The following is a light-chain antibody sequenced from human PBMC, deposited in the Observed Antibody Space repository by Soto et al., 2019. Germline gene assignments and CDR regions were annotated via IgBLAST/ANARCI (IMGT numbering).Light chain of an antibody. CDR3: QQYDRWPMT. Sequence: VVMTQSPATLSVSSWERATLSCRASYSVSNNLAWYQQKPGQTPRLLIYRASTRATGIAVRFSGSGSGTDVTLTIASLQSEDFAVYYCQQYDRWPMTFGQGTRLEIK. J-gene: IGKJ5*01. CDR1: YSVSNN. V-gene: IGKV3-15*01. CDR2: RAS.